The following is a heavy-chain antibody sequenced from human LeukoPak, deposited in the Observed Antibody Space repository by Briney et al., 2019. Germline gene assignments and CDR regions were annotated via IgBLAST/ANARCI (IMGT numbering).Heavy chain of an antibody. CDR2: IYYSGST. V-gene: IGHV4-59*08. D-gene: IGHD2-2*01. CDR1: GGSISSYY. Sequence: SETLSLTCTVSGGSISSYYWSWIRQPPGKGLEWIGYIYYSGSTNYNPSLKSRVTISVDTSKKQFSLKLSSVTAADTAVYYCARLYCSSTSCYEYYYYGMDVWGQGTTVTVSS. J-gene: IGHJ6*02. CDR3: ARLYCSSTSCYEYYYYGMDV.